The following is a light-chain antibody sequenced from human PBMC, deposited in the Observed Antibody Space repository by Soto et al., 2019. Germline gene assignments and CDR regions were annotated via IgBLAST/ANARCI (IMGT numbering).Light chain of an antibody. CDR1: SSDVGGYKY. CDR2: EVS. Sequence: QSALTQPPSASGSPGQSVTISCTGTSSDVGGYKYASWYQQHPGKAPKLMIYEVSERPSGVPDRFSGSKSGNTASLTVSGLQAEDEADYYCSSYAGSNNFVIFGGGTQLTVL. J-gene: IGLJ2*01. V-gene: IGLV2-8*01. CDR3: SSYAGSNNFVI.